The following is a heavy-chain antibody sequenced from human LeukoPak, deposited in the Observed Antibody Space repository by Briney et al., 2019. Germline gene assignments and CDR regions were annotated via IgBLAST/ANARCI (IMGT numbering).Heavy chain of an antibody. V-gene: IGHV3-23*01. CDR1: GFTFSSYA. J-gene: IGHJ5*02. CDR3: AKLPGIAAAGTGWFDP. D-gene: IGHD6-13*01. CDR2: ISGSGGNT. Sequence: GGSLRLSCAASGFTFSSYAMSCVRQAPGKGLEWVSAISGSGGNTYYADSVKGRFTISRDNSKNTLYLQMNSLRAEDTAVYYCAKLPGIAAAGTGWFDPWGQGTLVTVSS.